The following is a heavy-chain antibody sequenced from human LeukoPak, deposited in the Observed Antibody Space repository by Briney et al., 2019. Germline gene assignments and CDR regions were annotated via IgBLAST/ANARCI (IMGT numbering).Heavy chain of an antibody. V-gene: IGHV1-2*02. CDR1: GYALTGYY. J-gene: IGHJ4*02. CDR2: INPTSGGT. CDR3: ARADYGHYFDY. Sequence: ASVKVSCKASGYALTGYYMHWVRQAPGQGLEWMGWINPTSGGTNYAQKFQGRVTMTRDTSTSTAYMELSRLTSDDTAVYYCARADYGHYFDYWGQGTLVTVSS. D-gene: IGHD4-17*01.